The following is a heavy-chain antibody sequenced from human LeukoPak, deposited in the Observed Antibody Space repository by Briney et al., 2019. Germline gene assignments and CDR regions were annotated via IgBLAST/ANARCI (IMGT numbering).Heavy chain of an antibody. CDR1: GGSISSGGYS. D-gene: IGHD6-19*01. CDR2: INHSGST. J-gene: IGHJ4*02. CDR3: ARGSSGWYGSFDY. Sequence: KPSQTLSLTCAVSGGSISSGGYSWSWIRQPPGKGLEWIGEINHSGSTNYNPSLKSRVTISVDTSKNQFSLKLSSVTAADTAVYYCARGSSGWYGSFDYWGQGTLVTVSS. V-gene: IGHV4-30-2*01.